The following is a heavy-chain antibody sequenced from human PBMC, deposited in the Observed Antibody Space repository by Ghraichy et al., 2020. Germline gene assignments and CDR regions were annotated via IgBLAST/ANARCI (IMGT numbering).Heavy chain of an antibody. V-gene: IGHV3-7*01. CDR2: IKQDGNQK. D-gene: IGHD3-22*01. Sequence: GGSLRLSCAASGFTFTDYWMNWVRQAPGKGLESVANIKQDGNQKYNVDSVEGRFTISRDNAKNSVYLQMNSLRAEDTAVYFCARGADYYDRSGNLYAFDIWGQGTVVTVSS. J-gene: IGHJ3*02. CDR3: ARGADYYDRSGNLYAFDI. CDR1: GFTFTDYW.